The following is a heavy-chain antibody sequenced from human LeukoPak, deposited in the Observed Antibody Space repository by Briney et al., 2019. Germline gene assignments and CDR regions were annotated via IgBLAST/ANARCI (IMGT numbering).Heavy chain of an antibody. CDR1: GFTFDDYG. Sequence: GGSLRLSCAASGFTFDDYGMSWVRQAPGKGLEWVSGINWNGGSTGYADSVKGRFTISRDNAKNSLYLQMNSLRAEDTAVYYCARDASGYDAVPHPHYMDVWGKGTTVTVSS. V-gene: IGHV3-20*04. J-gene: IGHJ6*03. CDR2: INWNGGST. CDR3: ARDASGYDAVPHPHYMDV. D-gene: IGHD5-12*01.